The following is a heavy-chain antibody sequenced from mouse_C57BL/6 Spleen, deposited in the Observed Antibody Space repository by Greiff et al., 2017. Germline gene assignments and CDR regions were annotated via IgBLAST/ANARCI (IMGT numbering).Heavy chain of an antibody. V-gene: IGHV1-78*01. CDR2: INPRDGST. J-gene: IGHJ2*01. CDR3: ARLRNYDQLDY. CDR1: GYTFTDYT. D-gene: IGHD2-4*01. Sequence: VKLLESDAELVKPGASVKISCKASGYTFTDYTIHWMKQRPEQGLEWIGYINPRDGSTKYNEKFKGKATLTADKSSSTAYIQLNSLTSADSAVYLCARLRNYDQLDYWGQGTTLTVAS.